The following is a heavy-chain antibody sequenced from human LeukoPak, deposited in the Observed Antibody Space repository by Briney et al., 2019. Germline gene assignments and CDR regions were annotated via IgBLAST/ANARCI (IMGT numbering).Heavy chain of an antibody. CDR1: GGSFSGYY. D-gene: IGHD5-18*01. CDR3: ARHSREYSYGYQLGRLGFDY. V-gene: IGHV4-34*01. CDR2: INHSGST. J-gene: IGHJ4*02. Sequence: SETLSLTCAVYGGSFSGYYWSWIRQPPGKGLEWIGEINHSGSTNYNPSLKSRVTISVDTSKNQFSLKLSSVTAADTAVYYCARHSREYSYGYQLGRLGFDYWGQGTLVTVSS.